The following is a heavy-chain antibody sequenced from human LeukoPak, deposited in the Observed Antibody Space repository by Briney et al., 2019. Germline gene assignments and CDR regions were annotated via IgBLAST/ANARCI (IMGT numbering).Heavy chain of an antibody. CDR2: TSYRSTWSN. J-gene: IGHJ4*02. V-gene: IGHV6-1*01. CDR3: ARSRNWGFDY. D-gene: IGHD7-27*01. Sequence: SQTLSLTCAISGDSVSTNTVSWSWIRQSPSRGLEWLGKTSYRSTWSNEYALSVKSRITINSDTSKNQFSLQPNSVTPEDTAMYYCARSRNWGFDYWSQGTLVTVSS. CDR1: GDSVSTNTVS.